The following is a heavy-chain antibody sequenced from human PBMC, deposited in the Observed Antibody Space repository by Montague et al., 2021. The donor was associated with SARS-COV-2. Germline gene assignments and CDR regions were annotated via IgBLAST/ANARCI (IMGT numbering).Heavy chain of an antibody. CDR1: GGPISSSNYC. CDR2: FEYSGNT. CDR3: ARREYSYGWGD. V-gene: IGHV4-39*01. D-gene: IGHD5-18*01. J-gene: IGHJ4*02. Sequence: SETLSLTCTVTGGPISSSNYCWGWLRPSPGKGLEWITSFEYSGNTYYRPSLRGRLTISVDTYKNPFSLKLNSVTAADTALYYCARREYSYGWGDWGQGTLVTVSS.